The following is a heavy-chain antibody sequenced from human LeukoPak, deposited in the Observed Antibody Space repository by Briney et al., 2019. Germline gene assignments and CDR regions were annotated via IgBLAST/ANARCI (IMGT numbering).Heavy chain of an antibody. D-gene: IGHD2-15*01. CDR2: IYTSGST. Sequence: SETLSLTCTVSGGSISSGSYYWSWIRQPAGKGLEWIGRIYTSGSTNYNPSLKSRVTISVDTSKNQFSLKLSSVTAADTAVYYCARIAMVAATQWFDPWGQGTLVTVSS. CDR3: ARIAMVAATQWFDP. CDR1: GGSISSGSYY. J-gene: IGHJ5*02. V-gene: IGHV4-61*02.